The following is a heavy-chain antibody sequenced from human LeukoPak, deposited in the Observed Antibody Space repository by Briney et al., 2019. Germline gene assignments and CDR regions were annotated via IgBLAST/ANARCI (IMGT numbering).Heavy chain of an antibody. CDR2: RYYSGST. D-gene: IGHD3-22*01. J-gene: IGHJ4*02. CDR1: GGSISSYY. CDR3: AREGYYDSSGYFDY. Sequence: SETLSLTCTVSGGSISSYYWSWIRQPPGKGLEWIGYRYYSGSTNYNPSLKSRVTISVDTSKNQFSLKLSSVTAADTAVYYCAREGYYDSSGYFDYWGQGTLVTVSS. V-gene: IGHV4-59*01.